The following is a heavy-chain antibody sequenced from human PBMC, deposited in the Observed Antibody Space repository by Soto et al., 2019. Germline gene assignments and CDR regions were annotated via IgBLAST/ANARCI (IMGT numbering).Heavy chain of an antibody. Sequence: GGSLRLSCAASGFTFSNAWMSWVRQAPGKGLEWVGRIKSKTDGGTTDYAAPVKGRFTISRDDSKNTLYLQMNSLKTEDTAVYYCTTEIGGILTGYYNLSRDYWGQGTLVTVSS. D-gene: IGHD3-9*01. V-gene: IGHV3-15*01. CDR1: GFTFSNAW. CDR3: TTEIGGILTGYYNLSRDY. CDR2: IKSKTDGGTT. J-gene: IGHJ4*02.